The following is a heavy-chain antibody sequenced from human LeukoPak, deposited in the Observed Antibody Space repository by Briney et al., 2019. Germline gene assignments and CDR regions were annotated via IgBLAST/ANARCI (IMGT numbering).Heavy chain of an antibody. V-gene: IGHV4-31*03. Sequence: PSETLSLTCTVSGGSISSGGYYWSWIRQHPGKGLEWIGYIYYSGSTYYNPSLKSRVTISVDTSKNQFSLKLSSVTAADTAVYYCARDTNDDSSGSPFDPWGQGTLVTVSS. CDR2: IYYSGST. D-gene: IGHD3-22*01. J-gene: IGHJ5*02. CDR1: GGSISSGGYY. CDR3: ARDTNDDSSGSPFDP.